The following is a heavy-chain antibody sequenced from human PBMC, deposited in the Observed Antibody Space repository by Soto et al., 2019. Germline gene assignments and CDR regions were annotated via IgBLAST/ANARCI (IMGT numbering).Heavy chain of an antibody. CDR3: VRIGAGGWAIPFDY. CDR2: ISDSGNII. CDR1: GFTFSSYE. Sequence: EVQLVESGGGLVHPGGSLRLSCATSGFTFSSYEMTWVRQAPGKGLEWVSYISDSGNIIYYADSVKGRFTISRDDAKNSLYLQMNSLRAEDTALYYCVRIGAGGWAIPFDYWGQGTPVTVSS. D-gene: IGHD6-19*01. J-gene: IGHJ4*02. V-gene: IGHV3-48*03.